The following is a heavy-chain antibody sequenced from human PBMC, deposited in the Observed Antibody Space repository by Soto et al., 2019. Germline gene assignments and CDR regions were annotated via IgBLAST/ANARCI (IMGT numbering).Heavy chain of an antibody. CDR3: GRLGVVPAKAYYYMDV. D-gene: IGHD2-2*01. CDR1: GGSISSSY. CDR2: IYYSGST. Sequence: SETLSLTCTVSGGSISSSYWSWVRQPPGKGLEWIGYIYYSGSTNYNPSLKSRVTLSVDTSKNQFSLKLRPVTAADTAVYYCGRLGVVPAKAYYYMDVWGKGTTVTVSS. V-gene: IGHV4-59*08. J-gene: IGHJ6*03.